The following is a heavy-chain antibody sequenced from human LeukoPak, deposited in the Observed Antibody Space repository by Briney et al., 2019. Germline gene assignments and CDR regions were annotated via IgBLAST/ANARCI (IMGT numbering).Heavy chain of an antibody. V-gene: IGHV4-59*01. J-gene: IGHJ4*02. CDR3: VILPTV. CDR2: IYNSLN. D-gene: IGHD1-14*01. CDR1: GASISGYY. Sequence: SETLSLTCTVSGASISGYYWSWVRQPPGKRLEFIGYIYNSLNDYNPSLKSRVIISSGPSKNQFSLRLSSMTAADTAVYYCVILPTVWGKGTLVTVSS.